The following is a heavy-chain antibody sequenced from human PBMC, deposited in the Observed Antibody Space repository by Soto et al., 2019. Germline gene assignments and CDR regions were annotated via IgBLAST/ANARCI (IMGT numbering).Heavy chain of an antibody. CDR2: IIPVYGTV. J-gene: IGHJ4*02. V-gene: IGHV1-69*06. CDR3: ARVRVIRGVITSHFGX. CDR1: GGTFNSYG. Sequence: SVKVSSKASGGTFNSYGISWVRQAPGQGLYWMGVIIPVYGTVNYAQKFQGRVSITADKSTSTAYMDLNSLRSYDTAVYYCARVRVIRGVITSHFGXWGQVTQVTVSX. D-gene: IGHD3-10*01.